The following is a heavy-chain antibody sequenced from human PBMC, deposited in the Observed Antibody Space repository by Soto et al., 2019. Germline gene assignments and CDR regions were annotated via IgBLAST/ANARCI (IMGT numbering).Heavy chain of an antibody. J-gene: IGHJ6*02. D-gene: IGHD6-13*01. Sequence: LSLTCTVSGGCISTYYWSWIRQPAGKGLEWIGRIDTSGNTNYNPSLKSRVTMSVDTSKKQFSLKLTSVTAADPAVYYCARYSSNWFQTEGMDVWGQGTTVTVSS. CDR1: GGCISTYY. CDR3: ARYSSNWFQTEGMDV. V-gene: IGHV4-4*07. CDR2: IDTSGNT.